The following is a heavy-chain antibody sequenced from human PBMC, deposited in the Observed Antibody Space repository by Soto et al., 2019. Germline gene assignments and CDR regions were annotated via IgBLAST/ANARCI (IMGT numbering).Heavy chain of an antibody. D-gene: IGHD1-26*01. J-gene: IGHJ4*02. Sequence: QVQLQESGPGLVKPSGTLSLTCAVSGGSIRSNNWWSWVRQPPGKGLEWIGEIFHSGSTNYNPSRETRVTILVDKAKNQFSLKLSSVTAADTAVYYCARVYSGSDSDYWCQGTLVTGSS. CDR1: GGSIRSNNW. CDR2: IFHSGST. V-gene: IGHV4-4*02. CDR3: ARVYSGSDSDY.